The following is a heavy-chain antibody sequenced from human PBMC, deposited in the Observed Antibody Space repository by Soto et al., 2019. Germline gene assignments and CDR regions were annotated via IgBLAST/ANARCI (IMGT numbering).Heavy chain of an antibody. Sequence: ASVKVSCTASGGTFSSYTIIWVRQAPGQGLEWMGWMNPNSGNTGYAQKFQGRVTMTRNTSISTAYMELSSLRSEDTAVYYCARFEQGPPLNYYDSSGYYYYGMDVWGQGTTVTVS. D-gene: IGHD3-22*01. CDR3: ARFEQGPPLNYYDSSGYYYYGMDV. CDR2: MNPNSGNT. CDR1: GGTFSSYT. J-gene: IGHJ6*02. V-gene: IGHV1-8*02.